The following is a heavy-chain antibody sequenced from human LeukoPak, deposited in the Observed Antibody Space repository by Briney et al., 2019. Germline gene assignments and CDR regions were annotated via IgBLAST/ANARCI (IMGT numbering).Heavy chain of an antibody. D-gene: IGHD6-19*01. J-gene: IGHJ3*02. V-gene: IGHV1-18*01. CDR1: GYTFTSYG. CDR3: ARVVAGSDAFDI. CDR2: ITAYNGDT. Sequence: ASVNVSCKASGYTFTSYGITWVRQAPGQGLEWMGWITAYNGDTNYAQKLQGRVTMTTDTSTSTAYMELRSLRSDDTAVYYCARVVAGSDAFDIWGQGTMVTVSS.